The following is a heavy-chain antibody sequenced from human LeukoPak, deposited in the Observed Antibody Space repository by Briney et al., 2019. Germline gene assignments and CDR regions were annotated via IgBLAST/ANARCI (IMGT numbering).Heavy chain of an antibody. Sequence: GASVKVSCKASGYTSTSYYMHWVRQAPGQGLGWMGIINPSGGSTSYAQKFQGRVTMTRDTSTSTVYMELSSLRSEDTAVYYCASSSPRRHYDFWSGYDNWFDPWGQGTLVTVSS. CDR2: INPSGGST. D-gene: IGHD3-3*01. CDR1: GYTSTSYY. J-gene: IGHJ5*02. CDR3: ASSSPRRHYDFWSGYDNWFDP. V-gene: IGHV1-46*01.